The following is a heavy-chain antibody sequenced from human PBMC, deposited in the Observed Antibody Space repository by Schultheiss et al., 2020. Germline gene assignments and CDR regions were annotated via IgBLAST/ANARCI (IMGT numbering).Heavy chain of an antibody. Sequence: SETLSLTCTVSGGSISSYYWSWIRQPPGKGLEWIGYIYYSGSTNYNPSLKSRVTISVDTSKNQFSLKLSSVTAADTAVYYCAIDGEGSGNFDYWGQGTLVTVSS. J-gene: IGHJ4*02. CDR2: IYYSGST. CDR1: GGSISSYY. CDR3: AIDGEGSGNFDY. V-gene: IGHV4-59*01. D-gene: IGHD1-26*01.